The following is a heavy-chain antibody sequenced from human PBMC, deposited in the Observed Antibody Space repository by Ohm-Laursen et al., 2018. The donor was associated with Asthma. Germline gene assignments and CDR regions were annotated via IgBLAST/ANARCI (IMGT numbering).Heavy chain of an antibody. D-gene: IGHD4-23*01. Sequence: SLRLSCAASGYTFSRYSIHWIRQAPGKGLEWVASISTASTFIYYADSVKGRFTISRDNAENSVFLQMNSLRAEDTAVYYCAKEAVKDYGGNLRDAFDIWGQGTMVTVSS. V-gene: IGHV3-21*04. J-gene: IGHJ3*02. CDR2: ISTASTFI. CDR3: AKEAVKDYGGNLRDAFDI. CDR1: GYTFSRYS.